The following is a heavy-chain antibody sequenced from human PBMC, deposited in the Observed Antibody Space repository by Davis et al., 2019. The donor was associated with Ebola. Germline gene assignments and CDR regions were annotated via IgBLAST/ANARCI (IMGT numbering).Heavy chain of an antibody. CDR2: MYYSGST. V-gene: IGHV4-59*12. D-gene: IGHD1-1*01. Sequence: MPGGSLRLSCTVSGGSISSYYWSWIRQPPGKGLEWIGYMYYSGSTNYNPSLKSRVTISVDTSKNQFSLKLSSVTAADTAVYYCARGLFWSGLDVWGQGTTVTVSS. CDR1: GGSISSYY. J-gene: IGHJ6*02. CDR3: ARGLFWSGLDV.